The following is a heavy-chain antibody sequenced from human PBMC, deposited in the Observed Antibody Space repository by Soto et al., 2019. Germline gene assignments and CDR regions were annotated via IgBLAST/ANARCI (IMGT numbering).Heavy chain of an antibody. D-gene: IGHD1-26*01. Sequence: PGGSLRLSCAASGFTFSSYGMHWVRQAPAKGLDWVAVIWYDGSNKYYADSVKGRFTISRDNSKNTLYLQMNSLRAEDTAVYYCARSGTYEPLYYWGQGTLVTVSS. CDR3: ARSGTYEPLYY. V-gene: IGHV3-33*01. J-gene: IGHJ4*02. CDR1: GFTFSSYG. CDR2: IWYDGSNK.